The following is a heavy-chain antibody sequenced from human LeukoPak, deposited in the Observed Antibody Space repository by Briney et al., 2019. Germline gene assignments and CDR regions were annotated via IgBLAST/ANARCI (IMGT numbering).Heavy chain of an antibody. J-gene: IGHJ6*02. Sequence: SETLSLTCAVYGGSFSGYYWSWIRQPPGKGLEWIGEINHSGSTNYNPSLKSRVTISVDTSKNQFSLNLGSVAAADTALYYCAREKNFWSGYYYYYYGMDVWGQGTTVTVSS. CDR1: GGSFSGYY. CDR3: AREKNFWSGYYYYYYGMDV. CDR2: INHSGST. V-gene: IGHV4-34*01. D-gene: IGHD3-3*01.